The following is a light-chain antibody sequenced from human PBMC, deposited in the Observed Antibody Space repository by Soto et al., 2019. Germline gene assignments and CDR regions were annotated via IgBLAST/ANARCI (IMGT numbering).Light chain of an antibody. CDR3: CSYAGNNNLV. V-gene: IGLV2-8*01. CDR2: EVN. CDR1: SRDVGGYNY. Sequence: QSALTQPPSASASPGQSVTISCTGTSRDVGGYNYVSWYQQHPGKVPTLIIYEVNRRPSGVPDRFSGSKSGNAASLTVSGLQAEDEADYYCCSYAGNNNLVFGGGTQLTVL. J-gene: IGLJ3*02.